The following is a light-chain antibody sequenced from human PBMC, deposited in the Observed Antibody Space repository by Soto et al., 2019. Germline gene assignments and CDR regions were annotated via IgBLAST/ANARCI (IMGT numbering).Light chain of an antibody. CDR2: DAS. V-gene: IGKV3-11*01. Sequence: EIVLTQSPATLSLSPGERATLSCRASQSVSSYLAWYQQKPGQAPRLLIYDASNRATGIPARFSGSGSGTDFTLTISSLEPEDFAVYYCQQRSSWPRAFGQGTKVEIE. CDR3: QQRSSWPRA. CDR1: QSVSSY. J-gene: IGKJ1*01.